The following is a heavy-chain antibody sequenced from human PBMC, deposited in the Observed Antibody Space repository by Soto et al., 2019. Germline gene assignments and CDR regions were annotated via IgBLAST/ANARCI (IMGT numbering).Heavy chain of an antibody. CDR3: AKEGLQGPYSSSWYVSGGMYYFDY. J-gene: IGHJ4*02. CDR2: ISYDGSNK. Sequence: GGSLRLSCAASGFTFSSYGMHWVRQAPGKGLEWVAVISYDGSNKYYADSVKGRFTISRDNSKNTLYLQMNSLRAEDTAVYYCAKEGLQGPYSSSWYVSGGMYYFDYWGQGTLVTVSS. V-gene: IGHV3-30*18. CDR1: GFTFSSYG. D-gene: IGHD6-13*01.